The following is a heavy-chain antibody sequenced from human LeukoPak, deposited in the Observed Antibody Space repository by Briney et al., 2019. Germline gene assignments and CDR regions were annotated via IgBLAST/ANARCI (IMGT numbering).Heavy chain of an antibody. D-gene: IGHD2-15*01. V-gene: IGHV3-21*01. CDR1: GFTFSSYS. J-gene: IGHJ4*02. Sequence: GGSLRLSCAASGFTFSSYSMNWVRQAPGKGLEWVSSISSSSSYIYYADSVKGRFTISRDNAKNSLYLQMNSPRAEDTAVYYCARDRQYCSGGSCYPLFDYWGQGTLVTVSS. CDR2: ISSSSSYI. CDR3: ARDRQYCSGGSCYPLFDY.